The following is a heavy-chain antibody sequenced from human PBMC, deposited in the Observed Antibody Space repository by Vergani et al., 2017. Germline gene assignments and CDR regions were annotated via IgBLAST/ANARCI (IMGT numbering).Heavy chain of an antibody. CDR3: AGSGYDRATYFDY. Sequence: QLQLQESGSGLVKPSQTLSLTCAVSGGSISSGGYSWSWIRQPTGKGLEWIGYIYHRGSTYYNPSLKSRVTISVDRSKNQFSLKLSSVTAADTAVYYCAGSGYDRATYFDYWGQGTLVTVSS. J-gene: IGHJ4*02. V-gene: IGHV4-30-2*01. CDR2: IYHRGST. CDR1: GGSISSGGYS. D-gene: IGHD5-12*01.